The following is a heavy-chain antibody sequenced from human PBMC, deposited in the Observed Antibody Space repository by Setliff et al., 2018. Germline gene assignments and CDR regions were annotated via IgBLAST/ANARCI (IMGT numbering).Heavy chain of an antibody. D-gene: IGHD4-17*01. V-gene: IGHV1-46*01. CDR3: ARNYGDGYYMDV. CDR1: GYSFTTYN. CDR2: IFPSDGST. J-gene: IGHJ6*03. Sequence: ASVKVSCKASGYSFTTYNIHWFRQAPGQGLEWVGIIFPSDGSTAYAEKFQGGVTMTRDTSTRTVYMELSSLRLEDSAVYFCARNYGDGYYMDVWGKGTTVTVSS.